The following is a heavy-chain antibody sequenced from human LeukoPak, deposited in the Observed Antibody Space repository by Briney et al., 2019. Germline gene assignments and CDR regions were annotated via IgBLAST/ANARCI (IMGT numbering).Heavy chain of an antibody. CDR1: GGSFSGYY. CDR2: INHSGST. D-gene: IGHD3-22*01. V-gene: IGHV4-34*01. CDR3: ARAPYYYDSIGYYFDY. J-gene: IGHJ4*02. Sequence: SETLSLTCAVYGGSFSGYYWSWIRQPPGKGLEWIGEINHSGSTNYNPSHKSRVTISVDTYKNQFSLKLSSVTAADTAVYYCARAPYYYDSIGYYFDYWGQGTLDTVS.